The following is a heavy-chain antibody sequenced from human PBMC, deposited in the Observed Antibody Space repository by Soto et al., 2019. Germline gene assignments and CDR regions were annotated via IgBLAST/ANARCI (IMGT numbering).Heavy chain of an antibody. CDR3: ARGAYPSRDPYSSSHGYFQH. CDR2: INPNSGGT. Sequence: QVQLVQSGAEVKKPGASVKVSCKASGYTFTGYYMHWVRQAPGQGLEWMGWINPNSGGTNYAQKFQGWVTMTSDTSISTAYMELSRLRSDDTAVYYCARGAYPSRDPYSSSHGYFQHWGQGTLVTVSS. D-gene: IGHD6-13*01. J-gene: IGHJ1*01. V-gene: IGHV1-2*04. CDR1: GYTFTGYY.